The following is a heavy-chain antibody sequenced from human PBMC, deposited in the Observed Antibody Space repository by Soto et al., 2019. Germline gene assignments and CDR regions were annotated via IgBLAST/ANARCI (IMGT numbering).Heavy chain of an antibody. Sequence: EVQLLESGGNLVQPGGSLRLSCAASGFSLKNYAMTWVRQAPGKGLEWVSGITGSGAKTYYADSVKGRFIISRDNPEKPHELPVTALRAAETGRYCCASDCSSSSGFGWGYWGQGTQVTGSS. CDR1: GFSLKNYA. V-gene: IGHV3-23*01. CDR2: ITGSGAKT. D-gene: IGHD2-2*01. J-gene: IGHJ4*02. CDR3: ASDCSSSSGFGWGY.